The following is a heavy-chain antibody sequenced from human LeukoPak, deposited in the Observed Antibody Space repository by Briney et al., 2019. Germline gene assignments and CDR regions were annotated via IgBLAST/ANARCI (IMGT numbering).Heavy chain of an antibody. CDR3: ARHVDPRNWFDP. J-gene: IGHJ5*02. D-gene: IGHD3-9*01. CDR2: IYYSGST. V-gene: IGHV4-39*01. CDR1: GGSISSSSYY. Sequence: SETLSLTCTVSGGSISSSSYYWGWIRQPPGKGLEWIGSIYYSGSTYYNPSLKSRVTISVDTSKNQFSLKLSPVTAADTAVYYCARHVDPRNWFDPWGQGTLVTVSS.